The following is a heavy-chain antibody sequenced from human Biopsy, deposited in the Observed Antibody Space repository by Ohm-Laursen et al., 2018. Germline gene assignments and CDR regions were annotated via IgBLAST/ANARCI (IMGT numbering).Heavy chain of an antibody. J-gene: IGHJ4*02. CDR2: MNPNSGKT. CDR3: ARNTGWYGDLYYFDY. V-gene: IGHV1-8*01. CDR1: GYTFISYD. D-gene: IGHD6-19*01. Sequence: ESSVKVSCKASGYTFISYDIDWVRQATGQGLEWMGWMNPNSGKTGYAQKFQGRVTMTTNTSVNTAYMELSSLTFDDTAVYFCARNTGWYGDLYYFDYWGQGTLVTVSS.